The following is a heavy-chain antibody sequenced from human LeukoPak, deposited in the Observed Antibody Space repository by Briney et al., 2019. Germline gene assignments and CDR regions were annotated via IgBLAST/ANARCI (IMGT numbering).Heavy chain of an antibody. CDR2: ISWNSGSI. CDR3: AKEDRRGRHFDY. J-gene: IGHJ4*02. D-gene: IGHD3-16*01. CDR1: GFTFDDYA. Sequence: PGGSLRLSCAASGFTFDDYAMHWVRQAPGKGLEWVSGISWNSGSIGYADSVKGRFTISRDNAKNSLYLQMNSLRAEDTALYYCAKEDRRGRHFDYWGQGTLVTVSP. V-gene: IGHV3-9*01.